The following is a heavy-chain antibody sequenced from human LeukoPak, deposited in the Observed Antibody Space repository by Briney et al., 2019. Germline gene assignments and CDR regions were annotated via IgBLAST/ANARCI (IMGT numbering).Heavy chain of an antibody. CDR1: GFTFSSYV. J-gene: IGHJ5*02. CDR3: ARGYCSGGSVYPPGA. D-gene: IGHD2-15*01. CDR2: IWHDGSNK. V-gene: IGHV3-33*01. Sequence: GRSLTLSCAASGFTFSSYVMHWVRQAPGKGLEGVAVIWHDGSNKYYADSVKGGFTIFRDNSKNTLYLQMNGLRAEETAVYYCARGYCSGGSVYPPGAWGEGTLVTVSS.